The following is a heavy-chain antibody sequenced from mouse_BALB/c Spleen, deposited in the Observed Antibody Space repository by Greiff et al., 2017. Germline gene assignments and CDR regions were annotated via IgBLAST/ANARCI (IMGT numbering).Heavy chain of an antibody. V-gene: IGHV1-80*01. CDR3: ARDGNLPFAY. D-gene: IGHD2-1*01. J-gene: IGHJ3*01. CDR1: GYAFSSYW. CDR2: IYPGDGDT. Sequence: VQLQQSGAELVRPGSSVKISCKASGYAFSSYWMNWVKQRPGQGLEWIGQIYPGDGDTNYNGKFKGKATLTADKSSSTAYMQLSSLTSEDSAVYFCARDGNLPFAYWGQGTLVTVSA.